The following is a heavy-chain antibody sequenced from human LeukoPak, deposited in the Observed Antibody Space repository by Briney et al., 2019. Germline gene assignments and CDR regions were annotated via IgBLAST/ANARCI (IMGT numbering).Heavy chain of an antibody. V-gene: IGHV3-21*01. Sequence: GGSLRLSCAASGFTFSSYSMNWVRQAPGKGLEWVSSISSSSSYIYYADSVKGRFTISRDNAKNSLYLQMNSLRAEDTAVYYCARDRVSPFTMIVVPYFDYWGQGTLVTVSS. CDR3: ARDRVSPFTMIVVPYFDY. CDR1: GFTFSSYS. J-gene: IGHJ4*02. CDR2: ISSSSSYI. D-gene: IGHD3-22*01.